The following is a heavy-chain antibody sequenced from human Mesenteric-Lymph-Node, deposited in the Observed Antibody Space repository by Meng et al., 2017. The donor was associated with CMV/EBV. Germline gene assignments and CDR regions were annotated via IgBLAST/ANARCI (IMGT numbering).Heavy chain of an antibody. CDR3: VRDEAAYCSGASCSEMDF. J-gene: IGHJ4*02. CDR2: INHDGSRE. D-gene: IGHD2-15*01. Sequence: GESLKISCAVSGFPSTRFWLSWVRQAPGKGLEWVASINHDGSREDYVDSVRGRFTISRDNAKNSMFLQMNSVRVEDTGVYYCVRDEAAYCSGASCSEMDFWGQGTLVTVS. V-gene: IGHV3-7*01. CDR1: GFPSTRFW.